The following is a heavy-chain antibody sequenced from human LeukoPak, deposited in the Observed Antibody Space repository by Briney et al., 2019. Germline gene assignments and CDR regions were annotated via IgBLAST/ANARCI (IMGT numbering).Heavy chain of an antibody. CDR2: IIPIFGTA. CDR3: ARGYDFWSGYPN. CDR1: GGTFSSYA. D-gene: IGHD3-3*01. J-gene: IGHJ4*02. Sequence: SVKVSCKASGGTFSSYAISWVRQAPGQGLEWMGGIIPIFGTANYAQKFQGRVTITADESTSTAYMELSSLRSEDTAVYYCARGYDFWSGYPNWGQGTLVTVSS. V-gene: IGHV1-69*13.